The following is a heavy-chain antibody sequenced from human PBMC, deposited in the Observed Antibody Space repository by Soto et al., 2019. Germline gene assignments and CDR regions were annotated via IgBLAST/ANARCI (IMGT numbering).Heavy chain of an antibody. Sequence: SLVNVYWKASGDTLSIDAISWLRNTTGQGLEWMGGIIPIFGTANYAQKFQGRVTITADESTSTAYMELSSLRSEDTAVYYCARGIGAYYSGMDVWGQGTTVTVSS. V-gene: IGHV1-69*13. D-gene: IGHD1-26*01. CDR1: GDTLSIDA. CDR3: ARGIGAYYSGMDV. CDR2: IIPIFGTA. J-gene: IGHJ6*02.